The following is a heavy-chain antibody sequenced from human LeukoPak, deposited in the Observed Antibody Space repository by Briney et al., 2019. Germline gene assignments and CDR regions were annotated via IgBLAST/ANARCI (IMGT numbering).Heavy chain of an antibody. Sequence: SETLSLTCTVSGGSISSGDYYWSWIRQPPGKGLEWIGEINHSGSTNYNPSLKSRVTISVDTSKNQFSLKLSSVTAADTAVYYCASSGWYGGYYFDYWGQGTLVTVSS. D-gene: IGHD6-19*01. CDR3: ASSGWYGGYYFDY. J-gene: IGHJ4*02. V-gene: IGHV4-39*07. CDR2: INHSGST. CDR1: GGSISSGDYY.